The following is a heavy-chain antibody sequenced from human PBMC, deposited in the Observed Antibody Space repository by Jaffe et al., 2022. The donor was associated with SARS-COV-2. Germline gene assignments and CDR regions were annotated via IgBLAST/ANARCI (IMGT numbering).Heavy chain of an antibody. D-gene: IGHD2-21*02. CDR3: AKAFGGGNSDWFDP. CDR2: ISWNSGSI. J-gene: IGHJ5*02. CDR1: GFTFDDYA. Sequence: EVQLVESGGGLVQPGRSLRLSCAASGFTFDDYAMHWVRQAPGKGLEWVSGISWNSGSIGYADSVKGRFTISRDNAKNSLYLQMNSLRAEDTALYYCAKAFGGGNSDWFDPWGQGTLVTVSS. V-gene: IGHV3-9*01.